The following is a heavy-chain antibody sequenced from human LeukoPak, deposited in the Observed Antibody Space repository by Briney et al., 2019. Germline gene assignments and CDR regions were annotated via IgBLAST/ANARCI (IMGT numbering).Heavy chain of an antibody. V-gene: IGHV3-7*01. CDR1: GFTFSSFW. Sequence: GGSLRLSCAAYGFTFSSFWMSWVRPAPGKGLEWVANLKQDGSEKYYVDSVKGRFTISRDNAQHSLYLQMTSLRAKDAAVYYCARDLRIAARPGWDYYYMDVWGKGTTVTVSS. D-gene: IGHD6-6*01. CDR3: ARDLRIAARPGWDYYYMDV. J-gene: IGHJ6*03. CDR2: LKQDGSEK.